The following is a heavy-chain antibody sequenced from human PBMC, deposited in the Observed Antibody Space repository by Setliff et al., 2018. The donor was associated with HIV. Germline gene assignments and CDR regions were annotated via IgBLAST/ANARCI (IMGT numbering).Heavy chain of an antibody. J-gene: IGHJ4*02. CDR2: IYTSGSV. Sequence: SETLSLTCTVSGGSISSYYWSWIRQPPGKGLEWIGYIYTSGSVNYNPSLNSRVTISVGTSKNQFSLKLRSVTAADTAVYYCEVAGQWGQGTLVTVSS. CDR1: GGSISSYY. CDR3: EVAGQ. V-gene: IGHV4-4*09. D-gene: IGHD6-19*01.